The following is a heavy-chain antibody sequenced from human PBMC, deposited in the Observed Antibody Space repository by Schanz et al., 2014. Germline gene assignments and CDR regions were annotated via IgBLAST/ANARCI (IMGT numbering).Heavy chain of an antibody. V-gene: IGHV3-64D*06. CDR2: ISNNGDST. Sequence: MQLVESGGDLVQPGGSLRLSCSASGFTFSTFAMHWVRQAPGKGLEYISAISNNGDSTYYADSVKGRFTISRDNSKNTLFLQMSSLRVDDMAVYYCGRAGTGMAGWYFELWGRGTLVTVSS. J-gene: IGHJ2*01. D-gene: IGHD5-18*01. CDR1: GFTFSTFA. CDR3: GRAGTGMAGWYFEL.